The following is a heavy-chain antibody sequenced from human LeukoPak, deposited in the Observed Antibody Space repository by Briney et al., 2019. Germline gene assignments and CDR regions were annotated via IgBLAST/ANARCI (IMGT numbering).Heavy chain of an antibody. J-gene: IGHJ4*02. D-gene: IGHD2-8*02. CDR2: ISSSSSYI. CDR3: ARVSGLWWFPDF. V-gene: IGHV3-21*01. CDR1: GFSFSSYT. Sequence: PGGSLRLSCAASGFSFSSYTMNWVRQAPGKGLEWVSIISSSSSYIYYADSVKGRFTISRDNAKNALYLQMNSLRVEDTAVYYCARVSGLWWFPDFWGQGTLVTVSS.